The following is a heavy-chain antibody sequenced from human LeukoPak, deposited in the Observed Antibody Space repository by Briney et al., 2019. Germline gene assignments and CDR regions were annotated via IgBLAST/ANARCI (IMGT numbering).Heavy chain of an antibody. J-gene: IGHJ4*02. Sequence: GGSLRLSCAASGFTFSSYWMSWVRQAPGKGLEWVANIKQDGSEKYYVDSVKGRFTISRDNAKNSLYLQMNSLRAEDTAVYYCARENDYGDYDSIDYWGQGTLVTVSS. V-gene: IGHV3-7*03. CDR1: GFTFSSYW. CDR2: IKQDGSEK. D-gene: IGHD4-17*01. CDR3: ARENDYGDYDSIDY.